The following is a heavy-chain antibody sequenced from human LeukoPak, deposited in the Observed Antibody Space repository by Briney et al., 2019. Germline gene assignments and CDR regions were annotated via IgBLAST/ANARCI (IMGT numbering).Heavy chain of an antibody. CDR1: GFTFSSYS. CDR3: ARFSPGWDAFDI. CDR2: ISSSSSTI. V-gene: IGHV3-48*01. J-gene: IGHJ3*02. Sequence: GGSLRLPCAASGFTFSSYSMNWVRQAPGKGLEWVSYISSSSSTIYYADSVKGRFTISRDNAKSSLYLQMNSLRAEDTAVYYCARFSPGWDAFDIWGQGTMVTVSS.